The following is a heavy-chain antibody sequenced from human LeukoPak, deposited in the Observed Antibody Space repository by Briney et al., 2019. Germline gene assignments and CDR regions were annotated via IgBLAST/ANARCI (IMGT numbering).Heavy chain of an antibody. V-gene: IGHV3-33*01. CDR1: GFTFSSYG. J-gene: IGHJ4*02. CDR3: ARCSGGSCYSGDY. Sequence: GRSLRLSCAASGFTFSSYGMHWVRQAPGKGLEWVAVIWYDGSNKYYADSVKGRFTTSRDNSKNTLYLQMNSLRAEDTAVYYCARCSGGSCYSGDYWGQGTLVTVSS. CDR2: IWYDGSNK. D-gene: IGHD2-15*01.